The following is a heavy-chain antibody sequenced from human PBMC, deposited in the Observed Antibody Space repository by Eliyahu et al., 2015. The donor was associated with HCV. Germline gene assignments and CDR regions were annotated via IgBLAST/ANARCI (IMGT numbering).Heavy chain of an antibody. CDR2: IWFDGTKK. CDR3: AKDFFGGPYGMDV. CDR1: GFDFSDFD. V-gene: IGHV3-33*06. D-gene: IGHD3-10*01. Sequence: QVQLVESGGGVVQPGSSLRLSCAASGFDFSDFDMDWVRQAPGKGLGWVASIWFDGTKKLYGDALKGRFTISRDNSKNMVYLQMNTLRPEDTALYYCAKDFFGGPYGMDVWGQGTMVTVSS. J-gene: IGHJ6*02.